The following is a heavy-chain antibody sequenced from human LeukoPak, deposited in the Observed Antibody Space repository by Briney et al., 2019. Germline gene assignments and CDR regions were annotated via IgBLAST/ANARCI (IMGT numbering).Heavy chain of an antibody. CDR2: VRYDGSNK. CDR3: AKDICGGDCYPHGGY. J-gene: IGHJ4*02. V-gene: IGHV3-30*02. D-gene: IGHD2-21*01. CDR1: GFTFSSYG. Sequence: GGTLRLSCAASGFTFSSYGKHWVRQPPGKGLERVAFVRYDGSNKYYADSVKGRFTISRDNSTNTLYLQMNSLRAEDTAIYYCAKDICGGDCYPHGGYWGQGTLVTVSS.